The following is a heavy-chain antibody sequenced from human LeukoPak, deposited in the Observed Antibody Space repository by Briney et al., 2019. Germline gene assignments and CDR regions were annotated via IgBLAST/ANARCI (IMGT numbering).Heavy chain of an antibody. Sequence: SETLSLTCAVYGGSFSGYYWSWIRQPPGKGLEWIGEINHSGSTNYNPSLKSRVTISVDTSKNQFSLKLSSVTAADTAVYYCAKDRGGNYDFWSGYYPGTLMDVWGQGTTVTVSS. CDR2: INHSGST. D-gene: IGHD3-3*01. J-gene: IGHJ6*02. CDR3: AKDRGGNYDFWSGYYPGTLMDV. CDR1: GGSFSGYY. V-gene: IGHV4-34*01.